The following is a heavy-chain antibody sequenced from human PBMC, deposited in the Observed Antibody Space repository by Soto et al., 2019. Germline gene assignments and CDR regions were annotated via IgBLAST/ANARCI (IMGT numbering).Heavy chain of an antibody. CDR1: VGSITSSSHF. CDR3: AGQTFTIAAASYGRRNWFDP. D-gene: IGHD6-25*01. J-gene: IGHJ5*02. CDR2: IYFTGNT. V-gene: IGHV4-39*01. Sequence: PSETLSLTCTVSVGSITSSSHFWGWVRQPPGKGVEWIGTIYFTGNTYYTPSLKSRLTMSIDTSKSEFSLRLNSVTAADTAVYYCAGQTFTIAAASYGRRNWFDPWGPGTMVTVSS.